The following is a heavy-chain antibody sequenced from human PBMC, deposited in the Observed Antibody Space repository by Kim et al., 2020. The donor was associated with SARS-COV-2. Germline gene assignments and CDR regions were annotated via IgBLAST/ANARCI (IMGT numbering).Heavy chain of an antibody. Sequence: VKSRFTISRDDSKSIAYLQMNSLKTEDTAVYYCTRDRDYYDSSGYPTTDYWGQGTLVTVSS. J-gene: IGHJ4*02. V-gene: IGHV3-49*02. D-gene: IGHD3-22*01. CDR3: TRDRDYYDSSGYPTTDY.